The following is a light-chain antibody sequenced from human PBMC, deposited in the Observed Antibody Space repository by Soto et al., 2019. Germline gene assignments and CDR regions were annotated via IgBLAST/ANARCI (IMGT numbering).Light chain of an antibody. Sequence: EIVLTQSPATLSVSPGERATLSCRASQSVSNNLAWYQQKPGKTPRLLIYGASTRATGIPVRFSGSGSGTEFTLTISSLQSEDFAVYYCQEDNNWPPFTCGQGTKLEIK. J-gene: IGKJ2*01. CDR2: GAS. CDR3: QEDNNWPPFT. V-gene: IGKV3-15*01. CDR1: QSVSNN.